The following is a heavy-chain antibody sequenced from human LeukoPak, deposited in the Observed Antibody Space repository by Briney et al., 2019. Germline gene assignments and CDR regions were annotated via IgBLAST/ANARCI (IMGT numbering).Heavy chain of an antibody. J-gene: IGHJ4*02. Sequence: VRSLRLSCAASGFTFSSYGMHWVRQAPGKGLEWVAVIWYDGSNKYYADSVKGRFTISRDNSKNTLYLQVNSLRAEDTAVYYCAKDLYYDSSGPFDYWGQGTLVTVSS. CDR1: GFTFSSYG. CDR2: IWYDGSNK. D-gene: IGHD3-22*01. V-gene: IGHV3-33*06. CDR3: AKDLYYDSSGPFDY.